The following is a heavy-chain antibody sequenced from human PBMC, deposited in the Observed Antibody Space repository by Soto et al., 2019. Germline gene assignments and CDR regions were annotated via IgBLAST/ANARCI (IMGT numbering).Heavy chain of an antibody. D-gene: IGHD1-26*01. CDR3: AGVRGSGAHDVNWFDP. Sequence: QVQLQESGPGLVKPSETLSLTCTVSGGSISSYYWSWIRQPPGKGLEWIGYIYYSGSTNYNPSLKSRVTISVDTSKTQFALKLSSVTAADTAVYYCAGVRGSGAHDVNWFDPWGQGTLVTVSS. CDR2: IYYSGST. V-gene: IGHV4-59*08. J-gene: IGHJ5*02. CDR1: GGSISSYY.